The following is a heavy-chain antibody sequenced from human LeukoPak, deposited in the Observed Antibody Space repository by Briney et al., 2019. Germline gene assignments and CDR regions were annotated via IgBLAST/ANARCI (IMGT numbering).Heavy chain of an antibody. CDR3: ARTTMVRGTYYMDI. D-gene: IGHD3-10*01. J-gene: IGHJ6*03. Sequence: SETLSLTCNISDGSISSYYWSWIRQPPGKGLEWIGYIYYSGTTNYNPSLKSRVTVSINTSKNQFSLRLTSVTAADTAVYYCARTTMVRGTYYMDIWGKGTTVTISS. CDR1: DGSISSYY. V-gene: IGHV4-59*01. CDR2: IYYSGTT.